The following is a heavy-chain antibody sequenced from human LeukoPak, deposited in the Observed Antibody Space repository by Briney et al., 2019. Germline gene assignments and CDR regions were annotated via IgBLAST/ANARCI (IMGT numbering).Heavy chain of an antibody. CDR3: ARVEYYYGSGSYPVYYFDY. CDR2: IYYSGST. Sequence: PSETQSLTCTVSGGSISSSSYYWGWIRQPPGKGLEWIGSIYYSGSTYYNPSLKSRVTISVDTSKNQFSLKLSSVTAADTAVYYCARVEYYYGSGSYPVYYFDYWGQGTLVTVSS. J-gene: IGHJ4*02. CDR1: GGSISSSSYY. V-gene: IGHV4-39*07. D-gene: IGHD3-10*01.